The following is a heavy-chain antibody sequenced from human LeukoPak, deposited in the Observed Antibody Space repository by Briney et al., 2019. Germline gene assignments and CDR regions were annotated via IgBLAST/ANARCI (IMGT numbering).Heavy chain of an antibody. Sequence: GGSLRLSCAASGFTFSSYEMNWVRQAPGKGLEWVSYISSSGSTIYYADSVKGRFTISRDNAKNSLYLQMNSLRAEDTAVYYCAIDSVTESVRIDFDYWGQGTLVTVS. V-gene: IGHV3-48*03. D-gene: IGHD4-23*01. CDR3: AIDSVTESVRIDFDY. CDR1: GFTFSSYE. J-gene: IGHJ4*02. CDR2: ISSSGSTI.